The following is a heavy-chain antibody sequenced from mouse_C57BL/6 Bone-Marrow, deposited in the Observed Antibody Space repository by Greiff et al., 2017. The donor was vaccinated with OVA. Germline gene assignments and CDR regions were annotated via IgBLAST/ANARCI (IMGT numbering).Heavy chain of an antibody. Sequence: EVKLMESEGGLVQPGSSMKLSCTASGFTFSDYYMAWVRQVPEKGLEWVANINYDGSSTYYLDSLKSRFIISRDNAKNILYLQMSSLKSEDTATYYCAREVYDYDGDWYFDVWGTGTTVTVSS. CDR2: INYDGSST. D-gene: IGHD2-4*01. CDR3: AREVYDYDGDWYFDV. V-gene: IGHV5-16*01. CDR1: GFTFSDYY. J-gene: IGHJ1*03.